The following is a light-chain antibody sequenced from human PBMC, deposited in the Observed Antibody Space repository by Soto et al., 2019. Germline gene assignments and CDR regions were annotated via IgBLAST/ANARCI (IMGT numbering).Light chain of an antibody. CDR3: QQYNSYPLT. V-gene: IGKV1-5*01. CDR2: DAS. CDR1: QSISSW. J-gene: IGKJ4*01. Sequence: DMQMTQSPSTLSASVGDRVTITCRASQSISSWLAWYQQKPGKAPKLLIYDASSLESGVPSRFSGSGSGTEFTLTISSLQPDDFETYYCQQYNSYPLTFGGGTKVEIK.